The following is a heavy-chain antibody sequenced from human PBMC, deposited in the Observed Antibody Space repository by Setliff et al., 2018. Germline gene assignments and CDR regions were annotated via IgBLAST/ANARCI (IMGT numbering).Heavy chain of an antibody. CDR3: ARGGEYCDGVSCFSYNWFDM. D-gene: IGHD2-21*01. Sequence: GGSLRLSCAASGFTVSSFSMHWVRQAPVKGLDWVATLSDDGSNEFYADSVKGRFTIFRDNSKNTLYLQMNSLRAEDAAVYYCARGGEYCDGVSCFSYNWFDMWGQGTLVTVSS. CDR1: GFTVSSFS. V-gene: IGHV3-30*03. J-gene: IGHJ5*02. CDR2: LSDDGSNE.